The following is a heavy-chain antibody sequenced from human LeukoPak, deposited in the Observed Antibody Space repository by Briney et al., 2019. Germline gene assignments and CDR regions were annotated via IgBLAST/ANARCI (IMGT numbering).Heavy chain of an antibody. CDR2: FDPEESET. V-gene: IGHV1-24*01. J-gene: IGHJ4*02. CDR1: GYSLIELS. CDR3: ATARKRDTWNPRF. D-gene: IGHD1-1*01. Sequence: ASVKVSCKVSGYSLIELSMHWLRQAPGKGLEWMGGFDPEESETVYAQQFQGRVTMTEDTSTGTAYMHLSSLTSEDTAVYYCATARKRDTWNPRFWGQGTLVSVSS.